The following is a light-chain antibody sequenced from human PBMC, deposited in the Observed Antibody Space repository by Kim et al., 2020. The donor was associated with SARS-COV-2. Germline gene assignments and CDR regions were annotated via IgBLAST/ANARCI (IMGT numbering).Light chain of an antibody. CDR1: NSGSKS. J-gene: IGLJ3*02. V-gene: IGLV3-21*04. CDR3: QVWDSSSDHWV. CDR2: YDS. Sequence: PGKTARITCGGNNSGSKSVLWYQQKPGQAPVLVIYYDSDRPSGIPERFSGSNSGNTATLTISRVEAGDEADYYCQVWDSSSDHWVFGGGTQLTVL.